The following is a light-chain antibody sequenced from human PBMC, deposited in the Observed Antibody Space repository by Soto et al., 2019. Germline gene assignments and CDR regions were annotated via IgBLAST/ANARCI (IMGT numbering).Light chain of an antibody. CDR3: SSYAGSNGV. CDR2: ASS. J-gene: IGLJ3*02. CDR1: SSDVGGYNY. Sequence: QSVLTQPASVSGSPGQSITISCTGTSSDVGGYNYVSWYQHHAGKAPRLMIYASSNRPSGVSHRFSGSRSGNTASLTISGLQAEDEADYYCSSYAGSNGVFGGGTKLTVL. V-gene: IGLV2-14*01.